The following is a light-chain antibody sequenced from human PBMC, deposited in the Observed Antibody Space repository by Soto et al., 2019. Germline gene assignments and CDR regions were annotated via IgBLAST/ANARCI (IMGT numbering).Light chain of an antibody. CDR2: AAS. J-gene: IGKJ4*01. CDR3: QQSYGTPLP. CDR1: QSISNY. V-gene: IGKV1-39*01. Sequence: DMEMTQSPSSLSASVGDRVTITCRASQSISNYLNWYQHKPGKVPKLLIYAASSLQSGVPTRFSGSGSGTDFTLTINSRQPEDFATYYCQQSYGTPLPFGGGTKIEIK.